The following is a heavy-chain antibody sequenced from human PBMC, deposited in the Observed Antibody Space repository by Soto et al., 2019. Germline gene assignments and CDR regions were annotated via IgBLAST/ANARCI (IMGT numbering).Heavy chain of an antibody. CDR2: ITDSGGST. Sequence: EVQLLGSGGGLVQPGGSLRLSCTGSGLRFSSYAMTWVRQAPGKGLEWVSSITDSGGSTYYADSVKGRFTISRDNSRNTLYLQMNSLRAEDTAVFYCAARNGRWLPYCSDYWGQGALVTVSS. CDR1: GLRFSSYA. J-gene: IGHJ4*02. D-gene: IGHD3-22*01. CDR3: AARNGRWLPYCSDY. V-gene: IGHV3-23*01.